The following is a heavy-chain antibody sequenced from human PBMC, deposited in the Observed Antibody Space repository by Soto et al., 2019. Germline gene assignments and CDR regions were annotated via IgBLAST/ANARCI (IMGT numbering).Heavy chain of an antibody. CDR1: GFTFSSYW. J-gene: IGHJ3*02. V-gene: IGHV3-7*01. Sequence: EVQLVESGGDLVQPGGSLRLSCAASGFTFSSYWMSWVRQAPGKGLEWVANIKQDGSEKYYVDSVKGRFTISRDNAKNSLYLQMNSLRAEDTAVYYCARAHDILTGYYNAFDIWGQGTMVTVSS. CDR2: IKQDGSEK. CDR3: ARAHDILTGYYNAFDI. D-gene: IGHD3-9*01.